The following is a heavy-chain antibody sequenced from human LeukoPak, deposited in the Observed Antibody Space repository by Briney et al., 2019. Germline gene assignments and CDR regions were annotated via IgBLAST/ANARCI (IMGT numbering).Heavy chain of an antibody. V-gene: IGHV3-33*08. CDR1: GFTFNTYW. D-gene: IGHD2-21*02. CDR2: IWYDGSNK. CDR3: ARGGDAYCGGDCYLDY. J-gene: IGHJ4*02. Sequence: GGSLRLSCAASGFTFNTYWMHWVRQAPGKGLEWVAVIWYDGSNKYYADSVKGRFTISRDNSKNTLYLQMNSLRAEDTAVYYCARGGDAYCGGDCYLDYWGQGTLVTVSS.